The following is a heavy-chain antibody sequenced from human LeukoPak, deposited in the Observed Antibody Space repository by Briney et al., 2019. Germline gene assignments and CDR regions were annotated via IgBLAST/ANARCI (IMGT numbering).Heavy chain of an antibody. D-gene: IGHD6-13*01. CDR1: GGSFSGYY. CDR2: ISGSGDNT. V-gene: IGHV3-23*01. CDR3: AKDLGRAATGATY. J-gene: IGHJ4*02. Sequence: ETLSLTCAVYGGSFSGYYWSWVRQAPGKGLEWVSSISGSGDNTYCADSVKGRFTISRDTSKNTLFLQMTSLRAEDTALYYCAKDLGRAATGATYWGQGTLVTVSS.